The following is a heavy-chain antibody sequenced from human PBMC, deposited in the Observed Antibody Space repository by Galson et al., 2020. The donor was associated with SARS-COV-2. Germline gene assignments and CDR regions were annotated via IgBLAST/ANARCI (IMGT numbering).Heavy chain of an antibody. V-gene: IGHV4-39*07. J-gene: IGHJ4*02. CDR3: ARDGRDYSVSSGYLFLPQY. CDR1: GDSIGSRNHY. D-gene: IGHD3-22*01. Sequence: SETLSLTCTVSGDSIGSRNHYWGWFRQPPGKRLEWLGSIYYSGSTYYKPSLESRLSLSVDTSKNQFSLNLKSVTAADTALYYCARDGRDYSVSSGYLFLPQYWGQGILVTVSS. CDR2: IYYSGST.